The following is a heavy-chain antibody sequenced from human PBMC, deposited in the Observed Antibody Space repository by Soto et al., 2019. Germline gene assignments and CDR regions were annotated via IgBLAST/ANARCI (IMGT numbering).Heavy chain of an antibody. CDR3: APMGV. CDR2: ISGRDNST. J-gene: IGHJ6*02. Sequence: GGSLRISGAASGVTVSSYAMSWVRQAPGKGLEWVSAISGRDNSTYYADSVKGRFTISRDNSKNTLYLQMSSLRADDTAVYYCAPMGVWGQGTTVTVSS. V-gene: IGHV3-23*01. CDR1: GVTVSSYA.